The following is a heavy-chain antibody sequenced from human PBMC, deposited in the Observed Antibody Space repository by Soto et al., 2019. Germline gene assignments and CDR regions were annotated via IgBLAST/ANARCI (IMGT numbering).Heavy chain of an antibody. J-gene: IGHJ4*02. CDR3: ARDLGGWPDY. V-gene: IGHV1-3*01. CDR2: INAGNGNT. CDR1: GYTFTSYA. Sequence: QVQLVQSGAEVKKPGASVKVSCKASGYTFTSYAIHWVRQAPGQRLEWMGWINAGNGNTKYSQKLQDRVTITRDTSASTAYMELSSLISEDTAVYYCARDLGGWPDYWGQGTLVTVSS. D-gene: IGHD6-19*01.